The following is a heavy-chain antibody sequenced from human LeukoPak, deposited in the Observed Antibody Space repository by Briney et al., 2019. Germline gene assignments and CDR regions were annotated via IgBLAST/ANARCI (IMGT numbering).Heavy chain of an antibody. CDR1: GFTFSSYS. J-gene: IGHJ3*02. V-gene: IGHV3-21*04. D-gene: IGHD5-24*01. Sequence: PGGSLRLSCAASGFTFSSYSMKWVRQAPGKRLEWVSSIGASGSYIYYADSVKGRFTISRDNSKNTLYLQMNSLRAEDTAVYYCAKAFTDGYNLWSGLSRGAFDIWGQGTMVTVSS. CDR3: AKAFTDGYNLWSGLSRGAFDI. CDR2: IGASGSYI.